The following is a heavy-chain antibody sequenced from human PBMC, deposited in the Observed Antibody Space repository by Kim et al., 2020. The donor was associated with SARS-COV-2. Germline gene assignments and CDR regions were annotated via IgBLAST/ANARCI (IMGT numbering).Heavy chain of an antibody. D-gene: IGHD2-15*01. V-gene: IGHV4-59*01. CDR3: ARDWGGCSGGSCYPPYWYFDL. Sequence: SETLSLTCTVSGGSISSYYWNWIRQPPGKGLEWIGYIYYSGSTNYNPSLKSRVTISVDTSKNQFSLKLSSVTAADTAVYYCARDWGGCSGGSCYPPYWYFDLWGRGTLVTVSS. CDR1: GGSISSYY. CDR2: IYYSGST. J-gene: IGHJ2*01.